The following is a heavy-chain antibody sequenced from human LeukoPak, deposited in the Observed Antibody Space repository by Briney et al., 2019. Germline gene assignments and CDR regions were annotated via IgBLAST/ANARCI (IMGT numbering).Heavy chain of an antibody. J-gene: IGHJ6*03. CDR1: GGSFSGYY. V-gene: IGHV4-34*01. CDR2: INHSGST. CDR3: ASRSYYYYYMDV. Sequence: KPSETLSLTCAVYGGSFSGYYWSWIRQPPGKGLEWIGEINHSGSTNYNPSLKSRVTISVDTSKNQFSLKLSSVTAADTAVYYCASRSYYYYYMDVWGKGTTVTVSS.